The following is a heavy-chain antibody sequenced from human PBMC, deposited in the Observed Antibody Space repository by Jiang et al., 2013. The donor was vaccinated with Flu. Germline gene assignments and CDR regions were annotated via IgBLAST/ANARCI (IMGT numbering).Heavy chain of an antibody. V-gene: IGHV5-51*01. CDR2: IYPGDSDT. D-gene: IGHD3-22*01. CDR1: GYSFTSYW. J-gene: IGHJ3*02. CDR3: ARHVSAHYYDSSGYRTNDAFDI. Sequence: GAEVKKPGESLKISCKGSGYSFTSYWIGWVRQMPGKGLEWMGIIYPGDSDTRYSPSFQGQVTISADKSISTAYLQWSSLKASDTAMYYCARHVSAHYYDSSGYRTNDAFDIWGQGTMVTVSS.